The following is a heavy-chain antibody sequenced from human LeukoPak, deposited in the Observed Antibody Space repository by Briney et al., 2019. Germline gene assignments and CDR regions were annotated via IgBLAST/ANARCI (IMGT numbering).Heavy chain of an antibody. CDR2: ISGTGSST. CDR1: GFTFGNYA. CDR3: AKASVAIPQYCNS. Sequence: GGSLRLSCEASGFTFGNYAMNWVRQAPGKGLEWVSTISGTGSSTYYADSAKGRSTISRDNSKDTLFLQLNSLTAADTAMYFCAKASVAIPQYCNSWGQGTLVTVSS. V-gene: IGHV3-23*01. D-gene: IGHD2-2*02. J-gene: IGHJ5*02.